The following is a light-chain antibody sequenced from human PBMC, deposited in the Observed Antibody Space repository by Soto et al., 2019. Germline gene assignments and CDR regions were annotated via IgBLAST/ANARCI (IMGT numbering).Light chain of an antibody. Sequence: EIVLTQSPGTLSSSPGEGATLSCRASQSVSSSLLAWFQQKPGQAPRLLIHDVSSRATGIPDRFSGSGSGTDFTLSISRLEPEDFAVYYCHQYGSSPLTFGQGTKLEIK. CDR3: HQYGSSPLT. CDR1: QSVSSSL. V-gene: IGKV3-20*01. CDR2: DVS. J-gene: IGKJ2*01.